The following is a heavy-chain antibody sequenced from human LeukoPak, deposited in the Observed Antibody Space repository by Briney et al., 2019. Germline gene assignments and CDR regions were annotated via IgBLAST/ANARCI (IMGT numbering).Heavy chain of an antibody. D-gene: IGHD3-10*01. CDR2: ISGDGNNK. J-gene: IGHJ4*02. V-gene: IGHV3-30*12. CDR1: GFTFSSFA. CDR3: ARGLYGSGTYGGFDY. Sequence: GGSLRLSCATSGFTFSSFAMHWVRQPPGKGLEWVAIISGDGNNKGYADSVKGRFTISRDNSKNTLYLQMNSLRAEDTAVYYCARGLYGSGTYGGFDYWGQGTLVTVSS.